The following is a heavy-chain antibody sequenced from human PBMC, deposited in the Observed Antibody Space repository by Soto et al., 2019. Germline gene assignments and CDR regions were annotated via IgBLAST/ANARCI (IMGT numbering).Heavy chain of an antibody. Sequence: PSETLSLTCTVSGGSISSYYWSWIRQPPGKGLEWIGYIYYSGSTNYNPSLKSRVTISVDTSKNQFSLKLSPVTAADTAVYYCARADKAWIGDPFDIWGQGTMVTVSS. D-gene: IGHD5-12*01. CDR1: GGSISSYY. V-gene: IGHV4-59*01. CDR2: IYYSGST. CDR3: ARADKAWIGDPFDI. J-gene: IGHJ3*02.